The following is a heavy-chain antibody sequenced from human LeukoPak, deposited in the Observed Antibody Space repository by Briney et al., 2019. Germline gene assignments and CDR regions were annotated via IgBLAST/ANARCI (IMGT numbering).Heavy chain of an antibody. CDR3: ARGNFYSGSGSSPLDY. Sequence: GGSPRLSCATSGFTFNSYWMHWARQVPGKGLVWVSRINSDGSRTNYVDSAKGRFTISRDNAKNTLFLQMNSLGAEDSAVYYCARGNFYSGSGSSPLDYWGQGTLVTVSS. D-gene: IGHD3-10*01. V-gene: IGHV3-74*01. J-gene: IGHJ4*02. CDR2: INSDGSRT. CDR1: GFTFNSYW.